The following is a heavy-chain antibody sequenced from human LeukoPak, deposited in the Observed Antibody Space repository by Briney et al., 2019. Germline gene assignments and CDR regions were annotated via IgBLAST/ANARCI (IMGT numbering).Heavy chain of an antibody. D-gene: IGHD6-19*01. CDR3: ARGQAAVAGSFSGWFDP. V-gene: IGHV4-34*01. J-gene: IGHJ5*02. CDR2: INHSGST. CDR1: GGSFSDYY. Sequence: SETLSLTCAVYGGSFSDYYWSWIRQPPGKGLEWIGEINHSGSTNYNPSLKSRVTISVDTSRNQFSLKLSSVTAADTAVYYCARGQAAVAGSFSGWFDPWGQGTLVTVSS.